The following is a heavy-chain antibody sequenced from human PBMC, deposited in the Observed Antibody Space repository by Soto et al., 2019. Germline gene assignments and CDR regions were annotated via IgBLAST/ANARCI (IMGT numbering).Heavy chain of an antibody. CDR3: ASQPVATYYYYGMDV. CDR2: ISGSGFKK. Sequence: PGGSLILSCAASGFIFENFGMSWVRQAPGEGLEWISSISGSGFKKYYADSVKGRFTISRDNSKSTVYLELNNLSAEDTAVYYCASQPVATYYYYGMDVWGQGTTVTVSS. V-gene: IGHV3-23*01. CDR1: GFIFENFG. D-gene: IGHD5-12*01. J-gene: IGHJ6*02.